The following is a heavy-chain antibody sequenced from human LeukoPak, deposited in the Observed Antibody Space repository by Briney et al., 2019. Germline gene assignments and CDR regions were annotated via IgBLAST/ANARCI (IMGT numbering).Heavy chain of an antibody. D-gene: IGHD3-22*01. Sequence: GASVKVSCKASGYTFTSYGISWVRQAPGQGLEWMGWISAYNGNTNYAQKLQGRVTMTTDTSTSTAYMELRSLRSDDTAVYYCAGVVYYYDSSGYLPYPDYWGQGTLVTVSS. V-gene: IGHV1-18*01. CDR2: ISAYNGNT. CDR3: AGVVYYYDSSGYLPYPDY. J-gene: IGHJ4*02. CDR1: GYTFTSYG.